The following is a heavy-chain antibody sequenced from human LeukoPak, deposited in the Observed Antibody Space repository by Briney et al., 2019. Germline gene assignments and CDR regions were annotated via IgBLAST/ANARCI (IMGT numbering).Heavy chain of an antibody. CDR3: TRDALLGSGRTHVDF. CDR1: EFTFNRYW. CDR2: IKHDGSEA. V-gene: IGHV3-7*04. D-gene: IGHD3-10*01. Sequence: GGSLRLSCAASEFTFNRYWTSWVRQAPGKGLEWVANIKHDGSEAHYVDSVKGRFTISRDNAKNSLSLQMNSLNVDDTGVYFCTRDALLGSGRTHVDFWSQGTLVSVSS. J-gene: IGHJ4*02.